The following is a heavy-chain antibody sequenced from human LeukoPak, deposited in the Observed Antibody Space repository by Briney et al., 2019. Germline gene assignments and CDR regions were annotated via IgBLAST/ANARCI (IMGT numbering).Heavy chain of an antibody. Sequence: GGSLRLSCAAPGFTFSSYWMSWVRQATGKRLEWVANINQDGSEKYYVDSVKGRFIISRDNARNSLFLQMNILTAEDTAIYYCVREGAYSTSSPAGYWGQGTLVSVSS. CDR1: GFTFSSYW. V-gene: IGHV3-7*01. CDR3: VREGAYSTSSPAGY. CDR2: INQDGSEK. D-gene: IGHD6-6*01. J-gene: IGHJ4*02.